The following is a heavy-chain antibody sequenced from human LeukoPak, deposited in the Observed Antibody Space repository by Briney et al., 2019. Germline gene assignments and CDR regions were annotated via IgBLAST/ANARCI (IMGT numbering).Heavy chain of an antibody. V-gene: IGHV4-59*01. CDR2: IYYSGST. J-gene: IGHJ5*02. D-gene: IGHD2-2*01. CDR1: GGSISSYY. Sequence: SETLSLTCTVSGGSISSYYWSWIRQPPGKGLEWIGYIYYSGSTNYNPSLKSRVTISVDTSKNQFSLKLSSVTAADTAVYYCARGAVVPAVKGDNWFDPWGQGTLVTVSS. CDR3: ARGAVVPAVKGDNWFDP.